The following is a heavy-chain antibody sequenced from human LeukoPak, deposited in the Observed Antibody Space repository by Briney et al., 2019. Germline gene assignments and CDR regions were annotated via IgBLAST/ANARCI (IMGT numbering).Heavy chain of an antibody. CDR3: ARSRITMVRGVIYWFDP. V-gene: IGHV4-39*07. J-gene: IGHJ5*02. CDR1: GGSLSSSSYY. D-gene: IGHD3-10*01. CDR2: IYYSGST. Sequence: SETLSLTCTVSGGSLSSSSYYWGWIRQPPGKGLEWIGRIYYSGSTYYNPSLKSRVTISVDTSKNQFSLKLSSVTAADTAVYYCARSRITMVRGVIYWFDPWGQGTLVTVSS.